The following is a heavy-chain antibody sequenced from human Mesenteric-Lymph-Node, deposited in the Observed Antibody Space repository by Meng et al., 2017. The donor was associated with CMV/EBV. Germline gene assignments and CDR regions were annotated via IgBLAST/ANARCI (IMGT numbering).Heavy chain of an antibody. CDR3: ARDPRYCSSTSCYHSGMDV. V-gene: IGHV1-69*04. J-gene: IGHJ6*02. CDR1: GGTFGSYT. CDR2: IIPILGIA. D-gene: IGHD2-2*01. Sequence: SVKVSCKASGGTFGSYTISWVRQAPGQGLEWIGRIIPILGIANYAQKFQGRVTITADKSTSTAYMELSSLRSEDTAVYYCARDPRYCSSTSCYHSGMDVWGQGTTVTVSS.